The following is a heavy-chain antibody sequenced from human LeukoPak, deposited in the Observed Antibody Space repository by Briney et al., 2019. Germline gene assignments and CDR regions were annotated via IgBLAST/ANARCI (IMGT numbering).Heavy chain of an antibody. D-gene: IGHD1-26*01. J-gene: IGHJ3*02. CDR1: RFTFSSYS. Sequence: NPGGSLRLSCAASRFTFSSYSMNWVRQAPGKGLEWVSSISSSSSYIYYADSIKGRFTISRDNAKHSLYLQVTSLRAEDTAVYYCARDSGSYLSPDAFDIWGQGTMVTVSS. CDR2: ISSSSSYI. V-gene: IGHV3-21*01. CDR3: ARDSGSYLSPDAFDI.